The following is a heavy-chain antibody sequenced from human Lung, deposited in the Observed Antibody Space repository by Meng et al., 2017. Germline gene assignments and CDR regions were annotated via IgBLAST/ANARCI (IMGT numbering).Heavy chain of an antibody. D-gene: IGHD4-11*01. CDR1: GGSFSDYY. Sequence: QGRLQQWGAGLLNPSETLSLTGVVSGGSFSDYYWSWIRQPPGKGLEWIGEINHSGSTNYNPSLESRATISVDTSQNNLSLKLSSVTAADSAVYYCARGPTTMAHDFDYWGQGTLVTVSS. J-gene: IGHJ4*02. CDR2: INHSGST. CDR3: ARGPTTMAHDFDY. V-gene: IGHV4-34*01.